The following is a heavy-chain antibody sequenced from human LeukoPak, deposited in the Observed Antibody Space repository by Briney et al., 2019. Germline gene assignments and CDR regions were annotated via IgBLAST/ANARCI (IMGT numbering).Heavy chain of an antibody. CDR1: GFTFSDHY. J-gene: IGHJ6*04. Sequence: PGGSLRLSCAASGFTFSDHYMDWVRQAPGKGLEWVGRARDKAKGYTTEYAASVKGRFTVSRDDSKNSLYLQMNSLKTEDTAVYYCARAGSSSCYQYVMDVWGKGTTVTVSS. CDR2: ARDKAKGYTT. V-gene: IGHV3-72*01. CDR3: ARAGSSSCYQYVMDV. D-gene: IGHD2-2*01.